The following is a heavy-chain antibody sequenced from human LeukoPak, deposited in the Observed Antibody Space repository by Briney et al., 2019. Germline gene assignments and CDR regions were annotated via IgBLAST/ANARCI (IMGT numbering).Heavy chain of an antibody. Sequence: GSLRLSCASSGFTFSSYSMIWVRQAPGKGLEWVSYISSSSSSMYYADSVKGRFTISRDNSKNTLYLQMKSLRAEDPAAYYCAGGGYSYGFDYWGQGTLVTVSS. CDR2: ISSSSSSM. J-gene: IGHJ4*02. CDR1: GFTFSSYS. V-gene: IGHV3-48*01. D-gene: IGHD5-18*01. CDR3: AGGGYSYGFDY.